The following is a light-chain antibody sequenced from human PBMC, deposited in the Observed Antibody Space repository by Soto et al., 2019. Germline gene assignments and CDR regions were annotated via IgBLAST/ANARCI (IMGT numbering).Light chain of an antibody. J-gene: IGKJ1*01. CDR1: QSISSY. Sequence: DIQMTQSPSSLSASVGDRVTITCRASQSISSYLNWYQQKPGKAPKLLIYATSTLQSGVPSRFTGSGSGTDFTLTISSLQPEDSATYYCQQSYSTPPWTFVQGTKVEIK. V-gene: IGKV1-39*01. CDR3: QQSYSTPPWT. CDR2: ATS.